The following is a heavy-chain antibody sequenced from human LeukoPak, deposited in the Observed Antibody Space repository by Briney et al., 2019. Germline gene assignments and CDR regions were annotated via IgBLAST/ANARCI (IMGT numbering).Heavy chain of an antibody. J-gene: IGHJ4*02. D-gene: IGHD3-9*01. CDR3: ARRRYYDILTGYYTLGTFDY. CDR2: ISYTGTT. CDR1: GGSISSSSCC. Sequence: SETLSLTCTVSGGSISSSSCCWGWIRQPPGKGLEWIGSISYTGTTYYNPSLKSRVTISVDTSKNQFSLKLSSVTAADTAVYYCARRRYYDILTGYYTLGTFDYWGQGTLVTVSS. V-gene: IGHV4-39*07.